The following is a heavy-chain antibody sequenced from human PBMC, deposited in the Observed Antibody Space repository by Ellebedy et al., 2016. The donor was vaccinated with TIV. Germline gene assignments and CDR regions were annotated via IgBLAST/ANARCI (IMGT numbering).Heavy chain of an antibody. V-gene: IGHV3-15*01. J-gene: IGHJ4*02. CDR2: IKSETDGGTT. Sequence: GGSLRLXXAASGFTFSNAWMSWVRQAPGKGLEWVGRIKSETDGGTTDYAAPVKGRITISRDDSKNTLYLQMNSLRAEDTAVYYCARSGASAGMYWGQGTQVTVSS. CDR3: ARSGASAGMY. D-gene: IGHD6-13*01. CDR1: GFTFSNAW.